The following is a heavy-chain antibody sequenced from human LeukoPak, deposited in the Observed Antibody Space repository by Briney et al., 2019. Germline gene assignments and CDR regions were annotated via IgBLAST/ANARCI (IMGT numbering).Heavy chain of an antibody. D-gene: IGHD1-14*01. CDR1: GFIFDDYG. Sequence: PGGSLRLSCAASGFIFDDYGMSWVRQAPGKGLEWVSAISGSGGSTYYADSVKGRFTVSRDNSKNTLYLQMNSLRAEDTAVYYCAKDQGLYNDWGQGTLVTVSS. CDR3: AKDQGLYND. CDR2: ISGSGGST. V-gene: IGHV3-23*01. J-gene: IGHJ4*02.